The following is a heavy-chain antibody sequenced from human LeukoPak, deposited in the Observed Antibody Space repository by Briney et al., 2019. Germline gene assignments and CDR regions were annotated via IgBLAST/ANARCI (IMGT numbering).Heavy chain of an antibody. J-gene: IGHJ6*02. D-gene: IGHD4-17*01. V-gene: IGHV3-30-3*01. CDR1: GFTFSTYI. CDR2: ISVDGNTK. CDR3: ASGDSVTTSPPYYYAMDV. Sequence: PGGSLRLSCAASGFTFSTYIMHWVRQAPGKGLDWVAVISVDGNTKYYADSVKGRFTISRDNSKNTLYMQMNSLRTEDTAVYYCASGDSVTTSPPYYYAMDVWGQGTTVTVSS.